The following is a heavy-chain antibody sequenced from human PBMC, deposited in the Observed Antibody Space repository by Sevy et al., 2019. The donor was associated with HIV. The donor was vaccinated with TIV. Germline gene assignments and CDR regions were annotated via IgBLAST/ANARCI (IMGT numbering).Heavy chain of an antibody. J-gene: IGHJ5*02. CDR2: IWYDGSNK. CDR1: GFSLSSYG. Sequence: GGSLRLSCAASGFSLSSYGMHWVRQAPGKGLEWVAGIWYDGSNKYYADSVKGRFTISRDNSKNTLYLQMNSLRADDTSVFYWGKGADRRFRELSWFDPWGQGTLVTVSS. CDR3: GKGADRRFRELSWFDP. D-gene: IGHD3-10*01. V-gene: IGHV3-33*06.